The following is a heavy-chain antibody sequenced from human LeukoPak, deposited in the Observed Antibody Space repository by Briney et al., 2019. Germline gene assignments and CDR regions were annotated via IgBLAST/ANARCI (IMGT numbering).Heavy chain of an antibody. V-gene: IGHV3-64*01. CDR1: GFTFSSYA. CDR3: AREAVTVTTSSASPDY. CDR2: ISSNGGST. J-gene: IGHJ4*02. Sequence: GGSLRLSCAASGFTFSSYAMHWVRQAPGKGLEYVSAISSNGGSTYYANSVKGRFTISRDNSKNTLYLQMGSLRAEDMAVYYCAREAVTVTTSSASPDYWGQGTLVTVSS. D-gene: IGHD4-11*01.